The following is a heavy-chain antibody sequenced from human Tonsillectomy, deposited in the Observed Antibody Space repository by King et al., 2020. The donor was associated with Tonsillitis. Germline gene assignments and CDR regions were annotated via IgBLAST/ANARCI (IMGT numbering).Heavy chain of an antibody. D-gene: IGHD3-22*01. V-gene: IGHV1-18*04. J-gene: IGHJ3*02. Sequence: QLVQSGAEVKKPGASVKVSCKASGYTFTSYGISWVRQAPGQGLEWMGWISAYNGNTNYAQKPQGRVTMTTDTSTSTAYMELRSLRSDDTAVYYCARDLGDRAYYDSSGAYFDIWGQGTMVTVSS. CDR1: GYTFTSYG. CDR3: ARDLGDRAYYDSSGAYFDI. CDR2: ISAYNGNT.